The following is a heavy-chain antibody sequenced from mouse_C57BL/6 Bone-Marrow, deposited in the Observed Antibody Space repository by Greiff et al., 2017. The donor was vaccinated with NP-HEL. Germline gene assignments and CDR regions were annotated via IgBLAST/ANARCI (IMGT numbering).Heavy chain of an antibody. CDR2: ISNLAYSI. Sequence: EVKLMESGGGLVQPGGSLKLSCAASGFTFSDYGMAWVRQAPRKGPEWVAFISNLAYSIYYADTVTGRFTISRENAKNTLYLEMSSLRSEDTAMYYCGRRDWDVDWYFDVWGTGTTVTVSS. CDR3: GRRDWDVDWYFDV. CDR1: GFTFSDYG. V-gene: IGHV5-15*01. J-gene: IGHJ1*03. D-gene: IGHD4-1*01.